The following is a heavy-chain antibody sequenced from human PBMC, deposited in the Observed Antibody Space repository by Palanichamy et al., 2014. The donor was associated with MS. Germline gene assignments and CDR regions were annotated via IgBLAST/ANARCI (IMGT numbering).Heavy chain of an antibody. CDR2: IYHSGST. J-gene: IGHJ6*02. Sequence: QVQLQESGPGLVKPSETLSLTCTVSGYSISSGYYWGWIRQPPGKGLEWIGSIYHSGSTYYNPSLKSRVTISVDTSKIQFSLRLSSVTAADTAVYYCARYSSSGGTDYYYGMDVWGQGTTVTVSS. V-gene: IGHV4-38-2*02. D-gene: IGHD6-13*01. CDR1: GYSISSGYY. CDR3: ARYSSSGGTDYYYGMDV.